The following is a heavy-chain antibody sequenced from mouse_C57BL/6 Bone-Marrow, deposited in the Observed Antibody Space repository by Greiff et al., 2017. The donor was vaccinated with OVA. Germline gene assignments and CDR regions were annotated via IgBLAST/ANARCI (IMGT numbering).Heavy chain of an antibody. CDR3: AREGWLLRWFAY. CDR1: GYTFTSYW. CDR2: IDPSDSYT. J-gene: IGHJ3*01. D-gene: IGHD2-3*01. V-gene: IGHV1-69*01. Sequence: QVQLQQPGAELVMPGASVKLSCKASGYTFTSYWMHWVKQRPGQGLEWIGEIDPSDSYTNYNQKFKGESTLTVDKSSSTAYMQLSSLTSEDSAVYYCAREGWLLRWFAYWGQGTLVTVSA.